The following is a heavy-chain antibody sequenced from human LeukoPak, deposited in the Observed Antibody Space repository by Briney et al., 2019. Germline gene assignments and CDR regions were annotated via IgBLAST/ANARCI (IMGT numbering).Heavy chain of an antibody. CDR1: GYTFTSYG. CDR3: AREGPGIAVAGNDY. Sequence: GSVTVSCKASGYTFTSYGISWVRQAPGQGLEWMGWISAYNGKTNYAQKREGRITITTGKSTSTAYLVLRSLRSDDTAVYYCAREGPGIAVAGNDYWGQGTLVTVSS. CDR2: ISAYNGKT. V-gene: IGHV1-18*01. D-gene: IGHD6-19*01. J-gene: IGHJ4*02.